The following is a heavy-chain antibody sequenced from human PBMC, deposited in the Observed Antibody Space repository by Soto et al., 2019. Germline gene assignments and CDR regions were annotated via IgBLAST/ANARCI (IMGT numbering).Heavy chain of an antibody. CDR1: GDSVSSNSAA. J-gene: IGHJ6*02. V-gene: IGHV6-1*01. Sequence: SQTLSLTCAISGDSVSSNSAAWNWIRQSPSRGLEWLGRTYYRSKWYNDYAVSVKSRITINPDTSKNQFSLQLNSVTPEDTAVYYCARDIRAAAGTPYYYYGMDVWGQGTTVTSP. D-gene: IGHD6-13*01. CDR3: ARDIRAAAGTPYYYYGMDV. CDR2: TYYRSKWYN.